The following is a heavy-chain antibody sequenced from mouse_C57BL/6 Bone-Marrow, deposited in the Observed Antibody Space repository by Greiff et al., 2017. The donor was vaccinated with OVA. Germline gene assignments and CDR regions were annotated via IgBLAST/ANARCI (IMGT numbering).Heavy chain of an antibody. V-gene: IGHV14-1*01. CDR3: TTGLQRSYYAMDY. CDR1: GFNIKDYY. CDR2: IDPEDGDT. Sequence: VQLQQSGAELVRPGASVKLSCTASGFNIKDYYMHWVKQRPEQGLEWIGRIDPEDGDTEYAPKFQGKATMTADTSSNTAYLQLSSLTSEDTAVYYCTTGLQRSYYAMDYWGQGTSVTVSS. J-gene: IGHJ4*01. D-gene: IGHD2-2*01.